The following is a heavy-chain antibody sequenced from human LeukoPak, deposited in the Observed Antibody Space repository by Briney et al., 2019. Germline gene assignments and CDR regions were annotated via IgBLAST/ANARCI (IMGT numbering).Heavy chain of an antibody. CDR2: IKSKTDGGTT. D-gene: IGHD4-23*01. Sequence: PGGSLRLSCAASGFTFSSYEMNWVRQAPGKGLEWVGRIKSKTDGGTTDYAAPVKGRFTISRDDSKNTLYLQMNSLKTEDTAVYYCTTDEGYYGGNSFFDYWGQGTLVTVSS. CDR3: TTDEGYYGGNSFFDY. J-gene: IGHJ4*02. V-gene: IGHV3-15*01. CDR1: GFTFSSYE.